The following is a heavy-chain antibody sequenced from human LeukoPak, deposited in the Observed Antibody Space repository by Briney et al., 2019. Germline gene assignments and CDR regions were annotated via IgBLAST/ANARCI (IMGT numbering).Heavy chain of an antibody. CDR1: DGSISSSSYY. V-gene: IGHV4-39*01. Sequence: SETLSLTCTVSDGSISSSSYYWGWIRQPPGKGLEWIGSSYYSGSTYYNPSLKSRVTISVDTSKNQCSLRLSSVTAADTAIYYCARHPAPGIAAAGRYAFDYWGQGTLVTVSS. CDR3: ARHPAPGIAAAGRYAFDY. D-gene: IGHD6-13*01. J-gene: IGHJ4*02. CDR2: SYYSGST.